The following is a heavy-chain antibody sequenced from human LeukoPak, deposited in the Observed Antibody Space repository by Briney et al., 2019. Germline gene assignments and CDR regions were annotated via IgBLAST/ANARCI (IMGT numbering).Heavy chain of an antibody. Sequence: SETLSLTCTVSGVSFSSYYWNWLRLPAGKGLEWVGRIYSSVSTHYNPFLKSRVTMSVDASKNQFTLNLNSVTAADTAVYYCARYTTSSERWFDPGGQGTLVSVSS. D-gene: IGHD6-6*01. CDR1: GVSFSSYY. J-gene: IGHJ5*02. CDR2: IYSSVST. CDR3: ARYTTSSERWFDP. V-gene: IGHV4-4*07.